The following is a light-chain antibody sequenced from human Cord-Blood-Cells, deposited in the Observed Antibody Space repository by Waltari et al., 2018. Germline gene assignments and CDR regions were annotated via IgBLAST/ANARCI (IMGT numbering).Light chain of an antibody. CDR3: CSYAGSSSLYV. CDR2: EGS. Sequence: QSALTQPASVSGSPGQSITIPCTGTSSDVGSYNLVSWYQQHPGNAPKLMIYEGSKRPSGVSNRFSGSKSGNTASLTISGLQAGDEADYFCCSYAGSSSLYVFGTGTKVTVL. CDR1: SSDVGSYNL. V-gene: IGLV2-23*01. J-gene: IGLJ1*01.